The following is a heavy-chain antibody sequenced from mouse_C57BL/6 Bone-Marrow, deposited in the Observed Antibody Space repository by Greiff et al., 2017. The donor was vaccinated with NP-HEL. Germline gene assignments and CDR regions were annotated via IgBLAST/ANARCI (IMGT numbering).Heavy chain of an antibody. D-gene: IGHD1-1*01. J-gene: IGHJ4*01. V-gene: IGHV1-80*01. CDR2: IYPGDGDT. CDR3: ARGLYYGRRSYYAMDD. CDR1: GYAFSSYW. Sequence: QVQLQQSGAELVKPGASVKISCKASGYAFSSYWMNWVKQRPGKGLEWIGQIYPGDGDTNYIGKFKGKATLTADKSSSTAYMQLSSLTSEDSAVYFGARGLYYGRRSYYAMDDWGQGTSVTVSS.